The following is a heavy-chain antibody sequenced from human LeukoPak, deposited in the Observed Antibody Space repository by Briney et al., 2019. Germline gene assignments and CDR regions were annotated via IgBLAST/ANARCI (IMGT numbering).Heavy chain of an antibody. D-gene: IGHD3-10*01. V-gene: IGHV5-51*01. J-gene: IGHJ4*02. CDR3: ARVDWDYYGSGSFPSYFDY. Sequence: GESLKISCKGSGYSFTSYWIGWVRQMPGKGLEWMGIIYPGDSDTRYSPSFQGQVTIPADKSISTAYLQWSSLKASDTAMYYCARVDWDYYGSGSFPSYFDYWGQGTLVTVSS. CDR2: IYPGDSDT. CDR1: GYSFTSYW.